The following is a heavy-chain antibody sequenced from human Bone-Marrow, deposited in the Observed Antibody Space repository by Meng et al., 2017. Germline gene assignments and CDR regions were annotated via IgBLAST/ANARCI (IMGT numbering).Heavy chain of an antibody. J-gene: IGHJ6*02. CDR2: IYYSGST. CDR1: GYSISSGYY. Sequence: LRLSCAVSGYSISSGYYWGWIRQPPGKGLEWIGYIYYSGSTYYNPSLKSRVTISVDTSKNQFSLKLSSVTAADTAVYYCARDRFLVVPAANFGMDVWGQGTMVTVSS. V-gene: IGHV4-31*11. D-gene: IGHD2-2*01. CDR3: ARDRFLVVPAANFGMDV.